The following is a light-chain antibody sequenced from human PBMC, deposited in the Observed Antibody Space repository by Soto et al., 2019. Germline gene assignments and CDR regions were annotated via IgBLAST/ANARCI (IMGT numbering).Light chain of an antibody. V-gene: IGKV3-20*01. Sequence: EIVLTQSPGTLSLSPGERATLSCRASQCVGSSTLAWYQKKRGQAPRLLIYGAASRATGIPHRFSGGGSGTDFTLTISRLEPEDFAWYYCQQHGVPQTFGQGTKVEIK. CDR2: GAA. CDR3: QQHGVPQT. J-gene: IGKJ1*01. CDR1: QCVGSST.